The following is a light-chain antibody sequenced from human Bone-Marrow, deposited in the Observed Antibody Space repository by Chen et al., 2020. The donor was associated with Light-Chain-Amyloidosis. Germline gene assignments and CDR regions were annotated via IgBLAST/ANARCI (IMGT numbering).Light chain of an antibody. Sequence: TVMTHPPATLSVSPGDRATLSCRDSQPVITTLAWYQEKPGQAPRLRLVDASTRAPGVPARFGGSGSGTAFTLNCRSLQSGELAGYVCQEYKNWPGTVGQWTKVEI. CDR2: DAS. J-gene: IGKJ1*01. CDR1: QPVITT. CDR3: QEYKNWPGT. V-gene: IGKV3-15*01.